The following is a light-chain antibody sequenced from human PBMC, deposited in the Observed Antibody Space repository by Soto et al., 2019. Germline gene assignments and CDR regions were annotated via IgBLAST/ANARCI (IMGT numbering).Light chain of an antibody. CDR1: QSVGNN. V-gene: IGKV3-15*01. CDR3: QQLHGYPIT. CDR2: GAS. Sequence: ETVMTQSPATLSVSPGERATLSCRASQSVGNNLAWYRQKPGQAPSLLIYGASTRATGIPARFSGSGSGTEFTLTISSLQPEDFATYYCQQLHGYPITFGQGTRLEI. J-gene: IGKJ5*01.